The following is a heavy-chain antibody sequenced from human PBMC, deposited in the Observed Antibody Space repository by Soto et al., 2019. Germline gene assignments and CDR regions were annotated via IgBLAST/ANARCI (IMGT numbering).Heavy chain of an antibody. V-gene: IGHV4-39*01. CDR3: ARQGSVVAGRGYFDY. J-gene: IGHJ4*02. Sequence: LSLPCTVSGGSISSSSYYWGWIRQPPGKGLEWIGSIYYSGSTYYNPSLKSRVTISVDTSKNQFSLKLSSVTAADTAVYYCARQGSVVAGRGYFDYWGQGTLVTF. CDR1: GGSISSSSYY. CDR2: IYYSGST. D-gene: IGHD6-19*01.